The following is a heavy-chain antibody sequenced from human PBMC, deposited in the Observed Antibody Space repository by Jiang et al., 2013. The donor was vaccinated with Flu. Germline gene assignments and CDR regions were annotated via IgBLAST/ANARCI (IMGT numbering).Heavy chain of an antibody. CDR3: ARLFYDRGGLPDY. CDR1: GYSFTSYW. J-gene: IGHJ4*02. D-gene: IGHD3-22*01. CDR2: IDPSDSYT. Sequence: GAEVKKPGESLRISCKSSGYSFTSYWITWVRQMPGKGLEWMGRIDPSDSYTKYSPAFQGHVSISADKSTSTAYLQWSSLKASDTAMYYCARLFYDRGGLPDYWGQGTLVTVSS. V-gene: IGHV5-10-1*01.